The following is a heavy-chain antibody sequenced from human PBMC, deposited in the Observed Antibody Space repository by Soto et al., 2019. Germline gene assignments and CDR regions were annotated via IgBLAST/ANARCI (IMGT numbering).Heavy chain of an antibody. CDR1: GYTFTGYY. D-gene: IGHD6-13*01. J-gene: IGHJ6*02. V-gene: IGHV1-2*04. CDR2: INPNSGGT. Sequence: ASVKVSCKASGYTFTGYYMHWVRQAPGQGLEWMGWINPNSGGTNYAQKFQGWVTMTRDTSISTAYMELSRLRSDDTAVYYCARDKGIARTSTGPDYYYYGMDVWGQGTTVTVSS. CDR3: ARDKGIARTSTGPDYYYYGMDV.